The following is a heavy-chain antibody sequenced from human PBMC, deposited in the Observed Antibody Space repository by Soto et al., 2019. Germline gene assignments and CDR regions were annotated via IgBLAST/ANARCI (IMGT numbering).Heavy chain of an antibody. CDR2: ISNSSSYI. CDR1: GFTFNSYS. Sequence: GGSLRLSCAASGFTFNSYSMNWVRQAPGKGLEWVSFISNSSSYIYYADSVKGRFTISRDNAKNSLYLQMNSLRAEDTAVYYCARDQPDIAMVKFFYYYGMDVWGQGTTVTVSS. D-gene: IGHD5-18*01. V-gene: IGHV3-21*01. CDR3: ARDQPDIAMVKFFYYYGMDV. J-gene: IGHJ6*02.